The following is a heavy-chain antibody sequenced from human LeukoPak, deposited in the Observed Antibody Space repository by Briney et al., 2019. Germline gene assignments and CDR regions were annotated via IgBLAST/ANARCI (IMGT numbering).Heavy chain of an antibody. D-gene: IGHD2-8*01. J-gene: IGHJ3*01. Sequence: PSETLSLTCTVSGYSISSGYYWGWIRQPPGKGLEWIGSIYHSGSTYYNPSLKSRVTISVDTSKNQFSLKLSSVTAADAAVYYCARGRPVYSVWGQGTMVTVSS. CDR1: GYSISSGYY. CDR2: IYHSGST. CDR3: ARGRPVYSV. V-gene: IGHV4-38-2*02.